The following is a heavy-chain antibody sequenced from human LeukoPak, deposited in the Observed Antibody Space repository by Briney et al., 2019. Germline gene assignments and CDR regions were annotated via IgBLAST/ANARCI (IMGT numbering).Heavy chain of an antibody. CDR3: ARQRRLELPDY. V-gene: IGHV4-39*01. Sequence: SETLCLTCTVSGGSISSSTYYWGWIRQPPGKGLEWIGSISYSGNIYYNPSLKSRVTISVDTSKNQFSLKLSSVTAADTAVYYCARQRRLELPDYWGQGTLVTDSS. J-gene: IGHJ4*02. CDR1: GGSISSSTYY. D-gene: IGHD3-16*01. CDR2: ISYSGNI.